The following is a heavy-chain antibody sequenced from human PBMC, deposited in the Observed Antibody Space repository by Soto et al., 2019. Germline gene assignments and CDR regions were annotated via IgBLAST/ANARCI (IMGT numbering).Heavy chain of an antibody. CDR1: GFSLSTSGMC. CDR3: ARRRTWLQSFDY. J-gene: IGHJ4*02. V-gene: IGHV2-70*01. Sequence: SGPTLVNPTQALTLTCTFSGFSLSTSGMCVSWIRQPPGKALEWLALIDWADDKYYSTSLKTRLTISKDTSKNQLVLTMTNMDPVDTATYYCARRRTWLQSFDYWGKGTLVTVSS. CDR2: IDWADDK. D-gene: IGHD4-4*01.